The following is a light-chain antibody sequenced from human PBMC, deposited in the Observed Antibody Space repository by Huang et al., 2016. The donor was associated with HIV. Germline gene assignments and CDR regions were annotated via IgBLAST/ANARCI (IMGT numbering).Light chain of an antibody. CDR1: QDINTF. J-gene: IGKJ5*01. CDR2: GAS. Sequence: DIQMTQYPSSLSASVGDRVSISCRAGQDINTFLNWYQQNPGKAPKLLIYGASTLQRGVPSRFRGSRSGTDFTLTITSLQPEDIATYYCQQSFTTPPISFGQGTRLDIK. CDR3: QQSFTTPPIS. V-gene: IGKV1-39*01.